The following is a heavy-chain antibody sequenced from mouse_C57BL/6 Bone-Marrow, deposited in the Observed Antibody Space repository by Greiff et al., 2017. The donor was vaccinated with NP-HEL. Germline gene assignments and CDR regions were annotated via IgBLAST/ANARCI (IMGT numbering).Heavy chain of an antibody. D-gene: IGHD2-3*01. CDR2: ISNGVGST. CDR3: ARDGYYGFDY. V-gene: IGHV5-12*01. Sequence: EVQLVESGGGLVQPGGSLKLSCAASGFTFSDYYMYWVRPTPEKRLEWVAYISNGVGSTYYPDTVKGRFTISSDNAKNTLYLQRSRLKSEDTAMYYCARDGYYGFDYWGQGTTLTVSS. CDR1: GFTFSDYY. J-gene: IGHJ2*01.